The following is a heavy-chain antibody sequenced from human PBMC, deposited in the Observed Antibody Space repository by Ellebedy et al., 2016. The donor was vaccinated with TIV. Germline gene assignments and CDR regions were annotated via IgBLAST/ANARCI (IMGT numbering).Heavy chain of an antibody. V-gene: IGHV3-7*01. CDR2: INQDATKT. CDR1: GFSFRSYW. J-gene: IGHJ3*02. CDR3: ATDGSYGDYLSPAHASVM. D-gene: IGHD4-17*01. Sequence: GESLKISCAASGFSFRSYWMTWVRQAPGKGLEWVANINQDATKTFYVDSVEGRFTISRDNARNSLFLQMNSLRAEDTAVYYCATDGSYGDYLSPAHASVMWGQGTLVSVFS.